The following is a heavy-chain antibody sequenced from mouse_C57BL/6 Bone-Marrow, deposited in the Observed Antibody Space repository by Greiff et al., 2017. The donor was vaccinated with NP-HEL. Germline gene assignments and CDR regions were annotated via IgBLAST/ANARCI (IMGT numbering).Heavy chain of an antibody. CDR3: ARERIYYGNYEGFAY. D-gene: IGHD2-1*01. CDR2: INPNNGGT. CDR1: GYTFTDYY. Sequence: VQLQQSGPELVKPGASVKISCKASGYTFTDYYMNWVKQSHGKSLEWIGDINPNNGGTSYNQKFKGKATSTVDKSSSTAYMELRSLTSADSAVYYCARERIYYGNYEGFAYWGQGTLVTVSA. V-gene: IGHV1-26*01. J-gene: IGHJ3*01.